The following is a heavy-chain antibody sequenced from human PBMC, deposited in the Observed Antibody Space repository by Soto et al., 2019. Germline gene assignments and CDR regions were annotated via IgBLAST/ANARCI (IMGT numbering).Heavy chain of an antibody. CDR1: GGSISSSNYY. J-gene: IGHJ4*02. CDR2: IYYIGNT. D-gene: IGHD1-1*01. V-gene: IGHV4-39*01. Sequence: SETLSLSCAVSGGSISSSNYYWAWIRQPPGKGLEWIGSIYYIGNTYYNPSLKSRVTMSVDTSKNQFSLKVTSVTAADTAIYYCAREDRTNGYNYDYWGQGTLVTVSS. CDR3: AREDRTNGYNYDY.